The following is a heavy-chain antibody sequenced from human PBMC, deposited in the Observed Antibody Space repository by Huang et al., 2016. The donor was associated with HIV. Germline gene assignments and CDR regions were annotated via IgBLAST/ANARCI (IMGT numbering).Heavy chain of an antibody. CDR2: ISGSGGST. D-gene: IGHD3-3*02. J-gene: IGHJ1*01. CDR3: AKPPSISSKYFQH. V-gene: IGHV3-23*01. CDR1: GFTFSSYA. Sequence: EVQLLESGGGLVQPGGSLRLSCAASGFTFSSYAMSGVRQAPGKGLEWVSGISGSGGSTYYADSVKGRFTISRDNSKNTLYLQMNSLRAEDTAVYYCAKPPSISSKYFQHWGQGTLVTVSS.